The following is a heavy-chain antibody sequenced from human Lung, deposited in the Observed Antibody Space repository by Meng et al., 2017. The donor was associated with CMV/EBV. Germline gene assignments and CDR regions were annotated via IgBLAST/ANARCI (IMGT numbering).Heavy chain of an antibody. J-gene: IGHJ4*02. Sequence: VSCKASGYTFTSYGISWVRQAPGQGVEWMGWISAYNGNTNYAQKLQGRDNMTKDTSTSTAYMELRSLRSDDTAVYYCSRGAVYYFDYWGQGTLVTVSS. CDR1: GYTFTSYG. CDR2: ISAYNGNT. D-gene: IGHD6-19*01. CDR3: SRGAVYYFDY. V-gene: IGHV1-18*01.